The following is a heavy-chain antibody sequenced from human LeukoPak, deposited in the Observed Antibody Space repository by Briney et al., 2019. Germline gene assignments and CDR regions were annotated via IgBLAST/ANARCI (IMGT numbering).Heavy chain of an antibody. J-gene: IGHJ6*03. CDR1: GGTFSSYA. CDR3: ARVGGDHVYYYYMDV. D-gene: IGHD2-21*02. Sequence: SVKVSCKASGGTFSSYAISWVRQAPGQGLEWMGGIIPIFGTANYAQKFQGRVTITTDESTSTAYMELSSLRSEDTAVYYCARVGGDHVYYYYMDVWGKGTTVTVSS. V-gene: IGHV1-69*05. CDR2: IIPIFGTA.